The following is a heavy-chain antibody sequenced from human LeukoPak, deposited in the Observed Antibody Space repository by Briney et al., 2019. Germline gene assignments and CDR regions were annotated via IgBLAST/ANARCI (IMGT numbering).Heavy chain of an antibody. CDR2: ISWNSGSI. CDR3: AKAVLGGNSYSSPFDY. V-gene: IGHV3-9*01. CDR1: GFTFDDYG. Sequence: PGGSLRLSCAASGFTFDDYGMTWVRQAPGKGLEWVSGISWNSGSIGYADSVKGRFTISRDNAKNSLYLQMNSLRAEDTALYYCAKAVLGGNSYSSPFDYWGQGTLVTVSS. J-gene: IGHJ4*02. D-gene: IGHD4-23*01.